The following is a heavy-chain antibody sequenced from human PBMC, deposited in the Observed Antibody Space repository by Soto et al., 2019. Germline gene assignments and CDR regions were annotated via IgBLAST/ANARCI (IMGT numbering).Heavy chain of an antibody. CDR3: ARIGYSSSSFDY. J-gene: IGHJ4*02. CDR2: IKQDGSVK. D-gene: IGHD6-6*01. V-gene: IGHV3-7*05. Sequence: GGSLRLSCAATGFTFSSYWMSWVRQAPGKGLEWVANIKQDGSVKYYVDSVKGGFTISRDNSRNSVYLQMNSLRAEDTAVYYCARIGYSSSSFDYWGQGTLVTVSS. CDR1: GFTFSSYW.